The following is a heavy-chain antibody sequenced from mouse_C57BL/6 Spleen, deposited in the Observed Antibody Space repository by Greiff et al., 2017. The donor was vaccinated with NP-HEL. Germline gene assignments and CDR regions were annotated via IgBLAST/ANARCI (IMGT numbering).Heavy chain of an antibody. CDR3: ARPRETAGAWFAY. CDR2: INPSNGGT. CDR1: GYTFTSYW. Sequence: VQLQQPGTELVKPGASVKLSCKASGYTFTSYWMHWVKQRPGQGLEWIGNINPSNGGTNYNEKFKSKATLTVDKSSSTAYMQLSSLTSEDSAVYYCARPRETAGAWFAYWGQGTLVTVSA. J-gene: IGHJ3*01. V-gene: IGHV1-53*01. D-gene: IGHD3-2*01.